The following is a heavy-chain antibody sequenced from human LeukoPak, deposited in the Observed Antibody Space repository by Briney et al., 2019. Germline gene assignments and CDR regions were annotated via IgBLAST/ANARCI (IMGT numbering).Heavy chain of an antibody. Sequence: GGSLRLSCAASGFTFSSYWMNWARQDPGKGLEWVASINHNGNVNYYVDSVKGRFTISRDNAKNSLYLQMSNLRAEDTAVYFCARGYAAFDIWGQGTMFIVSS. J-gene: IGHJ3*02. D-gene: IGHD5-12*01. V-gene: IGHV3-7*03. CDR3: ARGYAAFDI. CDR1: GFTFSSYW. CDR2: INHNGNVN.